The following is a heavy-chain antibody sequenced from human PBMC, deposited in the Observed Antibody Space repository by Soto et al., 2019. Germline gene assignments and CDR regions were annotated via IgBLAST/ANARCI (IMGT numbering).Heavy chain of an antibody. V-gene: IGHV3-23*01. CDR2: ISYSGSNT. D-gene: IGHD3-3*01. Sequence: VQLLESGGGLVQPEGSLRLSCAASGFTFSSHAMSWVRQAPGKGLERVSAISYSGSNTYYTDSVKGRFTISRDNSKNTLYLQMTSLRVEDTAIYYCAKRFTLFGEVKLSPDFDYWGQGTLVTVSS. CDR1: GFTFSSHA. J-gene: IGHJ4*02. CDR3: AKRFTLFGEVKLSPDFDY.